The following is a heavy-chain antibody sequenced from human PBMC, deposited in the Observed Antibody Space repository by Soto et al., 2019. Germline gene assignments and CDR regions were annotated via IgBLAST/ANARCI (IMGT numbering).Heavy chain of an antibody. J-gene: IGHJ4*02. Sequence: GGSLRLSCAASGFNFISYSMNWVRQAPGKGLEWVSGISGSSAGGGSTYYAESVKGRFTISRDNSKNTVYLQMNSLRAEDTALYYCARLTWGYEGYWGQGTLVTVSS. D-gene: IGHD5-12*01. V-gene: IGHV3-23*01. CDR2: ISGSSAGGGST. CDR1: GFNFISYS. CDR3: ARLTWGYEGY.